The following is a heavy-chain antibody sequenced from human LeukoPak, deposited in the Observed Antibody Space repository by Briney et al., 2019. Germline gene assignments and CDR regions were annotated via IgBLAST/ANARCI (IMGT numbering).Heavy chain of an antibody. V-gene: IGHV3-11*04. CDR3: ARAHDYGDLTLDY. CDR1: GFTFSDYY. CDR2: ISSSSTTI. D-gene: IGHD4-17*01. J-gene: IGHJ4*02. Sequence: GGSLRLSCAASGFTFSDYYMSWIRQAPGKGLEWVSYISSSSTTIYYADSVKGRFTISRDNSKNTLYLQMNSLRAEDTAVYYCARAHDYGDLTLDYWGQGTLVTVSS.